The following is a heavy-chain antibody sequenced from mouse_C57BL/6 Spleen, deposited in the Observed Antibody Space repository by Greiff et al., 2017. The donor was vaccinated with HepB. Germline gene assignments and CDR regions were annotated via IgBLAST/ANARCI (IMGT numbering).Heavy chain of an antibody. J-gene: IGHJ4*01. D-gene: IGHD1-1*01. CDR1: GYTFTDYN. CDR2: INPNNGGT. V-gene: IGHV1-18*01. CDR3: ARGCSTDGYAMDY. Sequence: VQLQQSGPELVKPGASVKIPCKASGYTFTDYNMDWVKQSHGKSLEWIGDINPNNGGTIYNQKFKGQATLTVDKSSSTAYMEIRRLTSEDTAGYYCARGCSTDGYAMDYWGQGTSVTVSS.